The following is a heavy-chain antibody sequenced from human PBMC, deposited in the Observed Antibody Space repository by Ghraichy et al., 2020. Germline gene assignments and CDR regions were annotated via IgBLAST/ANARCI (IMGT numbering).Heavy chain of an antibody. Sequence: GGSLRLSCAASGFTFSSYSMNWVRQAPGKGLEWVSSISSSSSYIYYADSVKGRFTISRDNAKNSLYLQMNSLRADDTAVYYCARGVMDSSGSTLEGVEWFDPWGQGTLVTVSS. D-gene: IGHD3-22*01. CDR1: GFTFSSYS. CDR2: ISSSSSYI. J-gene: IGHJ5*02. CDR3: ARGVMDSSGSTLEGVEWFDP. V-gene: IGHV3-21*01.